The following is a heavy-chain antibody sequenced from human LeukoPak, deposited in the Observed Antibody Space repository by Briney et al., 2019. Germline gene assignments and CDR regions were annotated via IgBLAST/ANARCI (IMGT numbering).Heavy chain of an antibody. CDR2: ISSSSSTI. D-gene: IGHD1-26*01. J-gene: IGHJ4*02. CDR1: GFTFSSYS. CDR3: ARGDGSLNY. Sequence: GGSLRLSCAASGFTFSSYSMNWVRQAPGKGLEWVSYISSSSSTIYYADSVKGRFTISRDNAKNSLYLQMNSLRAEDTAVYYCARGDGSLNYWGQGTLVTVSS. V-gene: IGHV3-48*01.